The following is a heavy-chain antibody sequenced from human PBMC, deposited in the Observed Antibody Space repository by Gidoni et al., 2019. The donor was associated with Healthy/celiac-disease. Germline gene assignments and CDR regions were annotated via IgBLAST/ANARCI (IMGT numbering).Heavy chain of an antibody. V-gene: IGHV3-30*03. J-gene: IGHJ4*02. CDR1: GFAFSRYG. D-gene: IGHD6-19*01. CDR2: ISYDGSNK. Sequence: QVQLVESGGGVVQPGRSLRLSCAASGFAFSRYGMHWVRQAPGKGLEWVAVISYDGSNKYYADSVKGRFTISRDNSKNTLYLQMNSLRAEDTAVYYCATLAVAGTRDYWGQGTLVTVSS. CDR3: ATLAVAGTRDY.